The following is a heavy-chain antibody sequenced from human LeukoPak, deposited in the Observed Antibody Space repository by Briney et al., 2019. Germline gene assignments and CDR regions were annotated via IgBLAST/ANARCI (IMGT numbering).Heavy chain of an antibody. CDR3: ARDRRDWDFGELLYDAFDI. V-gene: IGHV3-48*03. J-gene: IGHJ3*02. CDR2: ISSSGSTI. D-gene: IGHD3-10*01. CDR1: GFTFSSYE. Sequence: GVSLRLSCAASGFTFSSYEMNWVRQAPGKGLEWVSYISSSGSTIYYADSVKGRFTISRDNAKNSLYLQMNSLRAEDTAVYYCARDRRDWDFGELLYDAFDIWGQGTMVTVSS.